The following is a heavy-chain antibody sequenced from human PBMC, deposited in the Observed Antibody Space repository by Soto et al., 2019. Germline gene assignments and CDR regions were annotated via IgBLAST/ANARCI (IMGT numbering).Heavy chain of an antibody. CDR3: AKGGNRRGNADY. Sequence: EVQLLESGGGLVQPGGSLRLSCAASGFTFSSYAMSWVRQAPGKGLEWVSAISGSGAGTYYADSVKGRFTISRDNSKNTLYLQMNSLRAEDTAVYYFAKGGNRRGNADYWGQGTLVTVSS. V-gene: IGHV3-23*01. J-gene: IGHJ4*02. CDR1: GFTFSSYA. D-gene: IGHD1-1*01. CDR2: ISGSGAGT.